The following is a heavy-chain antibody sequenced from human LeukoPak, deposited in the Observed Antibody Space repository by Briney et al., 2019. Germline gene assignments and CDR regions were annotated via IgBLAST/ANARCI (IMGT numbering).Heavy chain of an antibody. CDR2: FDPEDGET. CDR1: GYTLTELS. J-gene: IGHJ3*02. Sequence: ASVKVSCKVSGYTLTELSMHWVRQAPGKGLEWMGGFDPEDGETIYAQKFQGRVTMTEDTSTDTAYMELSSLRSEDTAVYYCPTASRIPHSFDIWGQGTMVTVSS. V-gene: IGHV1-24*01. D-gene: IGHD1-14*01. CDR3: PTASRIPHSFDI.